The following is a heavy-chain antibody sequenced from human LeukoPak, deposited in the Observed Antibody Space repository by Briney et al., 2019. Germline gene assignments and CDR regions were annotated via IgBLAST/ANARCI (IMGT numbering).Heavy chain of an antibody. J-gene: IGHJ4*02. CDR1: GFTFSGYG. D-gene: IGHD5-18*01. Sequence: PGGSLRLSCAASGFTFSGYGMHWVRQALGKGLEWVAVIWYDGSTQYYADSVEGRFTVSRDNAKNSLYLHMNSLRAEDTAMYYCARNTPTYSTPENWGQGTLVTVSS. CDR3: ARNTPTYSTPEN. CDR2: IWYDGSTQ. V-gene: IGHV3-33*01.